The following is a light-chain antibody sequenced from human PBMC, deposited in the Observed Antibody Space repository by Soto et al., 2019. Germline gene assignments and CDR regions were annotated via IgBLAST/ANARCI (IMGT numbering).Light chain of an antibody. V-gene: IGLV2-14*01. CDR3: SSYTSSGTLV. J-gene: IGLJ1*01. CDR2: DVS. CDR1: SSDVGGYNY. Sequence: QPVLTQPASVSGSPGQSITISCTGTSSDVGGYNYVSWYQQHPGKAPKLMIYDVSIRPSGVSNRFSGSKSGNTASLTISGLQAEDEADYYCSSYTSSGTLVFGTGTKLTVL.